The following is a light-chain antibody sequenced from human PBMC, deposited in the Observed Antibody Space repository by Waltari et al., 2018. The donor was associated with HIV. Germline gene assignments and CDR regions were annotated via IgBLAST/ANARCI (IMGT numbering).Light chain of an antibody. J-gene: IGKJ1*01. CDR3: QQYITWPRT. V-gene: IGKV3D-15*01. Sequence: ELVMTQSPGTLSVSLGERATLSCRASQSITDHLAWYQQRPCQPPRLLIYAASSSASGIPAMFSGSGSGTEFTLTISTLQSEYFAVYYCQQYITWPRTFCQGTKVDI. CDR1: QSITDH. CDR2: AAS.